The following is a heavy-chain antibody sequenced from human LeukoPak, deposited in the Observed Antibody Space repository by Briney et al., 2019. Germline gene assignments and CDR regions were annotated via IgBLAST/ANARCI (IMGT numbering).Heavy chain of an antibody. D-gene: IGHD3-16*01. CDR2: ISEAI. V-gene: IGHV3-48*04. J-gene: IGHJ4*02. CDR1: GFVFSRDN. CDR3: VREVGRPKTFYFDS. Sequence: GGSLRLSCIASGFVFSRDNMNWVRRAPGKGLEWVAHISEAIYYADSVQGRFTISRDNAKNSLYLQMSNLRAEDTVMYYCVREVGRPKTFYFDSWGRGTPVTVSS.